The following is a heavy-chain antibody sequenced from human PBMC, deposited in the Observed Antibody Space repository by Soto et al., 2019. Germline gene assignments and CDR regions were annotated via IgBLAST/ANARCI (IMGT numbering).Heavy chain of an antibody. V-gene: IGHV1-3*01. CDR3: ARRGDLTGYYYGMDV. CDR2: INAGNGNT. CDR1: GYTFTSYA. Sequence: QVQLVQSGAEVKKPGASVKVSCKASGYTFTSYAMHWVRQAPGQRLEWMGWINAGNGNTKYSQKFQGRVTITRDTSASTAYMELSSLRSEDTAVYYCARRGDLTGYYYGMDVWGQGTTVTVSS. J-gene: IGHJ6*02. D-gene: IGHD3-16*01.